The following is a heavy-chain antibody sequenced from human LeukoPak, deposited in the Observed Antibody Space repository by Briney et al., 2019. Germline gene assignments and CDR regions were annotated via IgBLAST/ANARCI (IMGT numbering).Heavy chain of an antibody. CDR1: GFTFSSYG. J-gene: IGHJ4*02. CDR3: ARGYYGSGSYYMGNY. D-gene: IGHD3-10*01. CDR2: ISYDGSNK. Sequence: PGRSLRLSCAASGFTFSSYGMHWVRQAPGKGLEWVAVISYDGSNKYYADSVKGRFTISRDNSKSTLYLQMNSLRVEDSALYYCARGYYGSGSYYMGNYWGQGTLVTVSS. V-gene: IGHV3-30*03.